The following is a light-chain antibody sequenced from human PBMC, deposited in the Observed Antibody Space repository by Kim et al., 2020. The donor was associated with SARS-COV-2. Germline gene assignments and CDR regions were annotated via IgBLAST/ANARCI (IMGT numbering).Light chain of an antibody. CDR2: KAS. Sequence: DIQMTQSPSTLSASVGDRVTITCRASQSIGSWLAWYQQKPGKAPKLLIYKASNLESGVPSRFSGSESGTEFTLTINSLQPDDFATYYCQQYNTYSPLTFGGGTKVDIK. V-gene: IGKV1-5*03. CDR1: QSIGSW. CDR3: QQYNTYSPLT. J-gene: IGKJ4*01.